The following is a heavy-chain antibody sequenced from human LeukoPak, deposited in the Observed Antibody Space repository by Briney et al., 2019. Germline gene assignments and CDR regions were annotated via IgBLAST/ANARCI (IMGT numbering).Heavy chain of an antibody. V-gene: IGHV4-61*02. D-gene: IGHD1-26*01. CDR3: ARDLGGSYSSETWFDP. CDR1: GDSISSGSYY. J-gene: IGHJ5*02. Sequence: SETLSLTCTVSGDSISSGSYYWSWIRQPAGEGLEWIGRIYSSGRTHYSPSLKSRVAISVDTSKNLFSLRLSSVTAADTAVYYCARDLGGSYSSETWFDPWGQGTLVTVPS. CDR2: IYSSGRT.